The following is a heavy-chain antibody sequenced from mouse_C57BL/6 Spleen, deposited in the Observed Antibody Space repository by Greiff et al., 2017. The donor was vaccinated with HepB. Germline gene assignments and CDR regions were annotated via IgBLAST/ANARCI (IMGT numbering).Heavy chain of an antibody. J-gene: IGHJ4*01. Sequence: QVQLQQPGAELVRPGSSVKLSCKASGYTFTSYWMHWVKQRPIQGLEWIGNIDPSDSETHYNQKFKDKATLTVDKSSSTAYMQLSSLTSEDSAVYYCARGGYGNYERAMDYWGQGTSVTVSS. CDR3: ARGGYGNYERAMDY. V-gene: IGHV1-52*01. D-gene: IGHD2-10*02. CDR2: IDPSDSET. CDR1: GYTFTSYW.